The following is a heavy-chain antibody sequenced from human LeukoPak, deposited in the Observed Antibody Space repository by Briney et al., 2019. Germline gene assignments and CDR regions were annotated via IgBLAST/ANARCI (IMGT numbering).Heavy chain of an antibody. V-gene: IGHV3-7*01. CDR1: GFTFSNYW. CDR3: AKLLRDVTIYDF. D-gene: IGHD3/OR15-3a*01. J-gene: IGHJ1*01. Sequence: GGSLRLTCAASGFTFSNYWMRWVRQAPGKGLEWVASINQRESAIFYVDSVRGRFTVSRDNAKNSLFLQMNSLRADDTAFYYCAKLLRDVTIYDFWGPGALVTVSS. CDR2: INQRESAI.